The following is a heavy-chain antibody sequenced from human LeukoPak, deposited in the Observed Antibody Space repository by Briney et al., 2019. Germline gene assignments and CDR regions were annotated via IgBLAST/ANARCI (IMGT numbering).Heavy chain of an antibody. D-gene: IGHD5-18*01. CDR1: GVSISSSNSY. J-gene: IGHJ4*02. Sequence: SETLSLTCTVSGVSISSSNSYWGWIRQPPGKGLEWIGSIYHSGSTYYNPSLKSRVAISVDTSKNQFSLKLSSVTAADTAVYYCARVIQLWSPDYWGQGTLVTVSS. CDR2: IYHSGST. CDR3: ARVIQLWSPDY. V-gene: IGHV4-39*07.